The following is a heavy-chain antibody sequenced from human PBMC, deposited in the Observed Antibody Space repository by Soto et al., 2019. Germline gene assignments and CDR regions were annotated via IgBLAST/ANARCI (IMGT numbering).Heavy chain of an antibody. D-gene: IGHD3-9*01. J-gene: IGHJ4*02. CDR1: GYTFTRYG. CDR3: AVRYLHYFDY. Sequence: QVQLVQSGAEVKKPGASVKVSCKASGYTFTRYGIRWVRQAPGQGLEWMGWISAYNGNTNYAQQIQGRVTMTTDTSTSTADMELRSLRSDDTAVYYCAVRYLHYFDYWGQGTLVTVSS. CDR2: ISAYNGNT. V-gene: IGHV1-18*01.